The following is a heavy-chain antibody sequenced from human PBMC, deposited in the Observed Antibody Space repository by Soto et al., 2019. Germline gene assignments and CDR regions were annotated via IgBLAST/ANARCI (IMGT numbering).Heavy chain of an antibody. CDR1: GFTFSSYW. J-gene: IGHJ4*02. Sequence: GGSPRLSCAASGFTFSSYWMHWVRQVPGKGLVWVSRINSDGSSTSYADSVKGRFTISRDNAKNTLYLQMSSLRKEDTAMYYCVRNHHDFRSGYSHFDYWGQGILVTVSS. CDR2: INSDGSST. V-gene: IGHV3-74*01. D-gene: IGHD3-3*01. CDR3: VRNHHDFRSGYSHFDY.